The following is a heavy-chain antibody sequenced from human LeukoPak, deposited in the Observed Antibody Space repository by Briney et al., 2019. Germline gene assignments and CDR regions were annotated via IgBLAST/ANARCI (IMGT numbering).Heavy chain of an antibody. CDR3: ARCGTPNNYYYHGVDV. Sequence: PGGSLRLSCAASGFTFSDYYMSRIRQAPGKGLEWVSYISISGSDTDYADSVKGRFTISRDNAKNSLYLQMSSLRGEDTAVYYCARCGTPNNYYYHGVDVWGQGTTVTVSS. CDR2: ISISGSDT. D-gene: IGHD1-26*01. J-gene: IGHJ6*02. CDR1: GFTFSDYY. V-gene: IGHV3-11*03.